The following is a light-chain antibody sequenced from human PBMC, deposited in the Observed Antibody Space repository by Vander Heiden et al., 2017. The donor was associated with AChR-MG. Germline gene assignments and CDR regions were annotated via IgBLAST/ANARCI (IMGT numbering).Light chain of an antibody. CDR3: QQYDNLPRT. Sequence: DIQMTQSPSSLSASVGDRVTITCQASQDISTYLNWYQQKPGKAPKVVIYDASNLETGVPSRFSGSGSGTDFTFTISTLQPEDIATYYCQQYDNLPRTFAQGTKVEIK. J-gene: IGKJ1*01. CDR1: QDISTY. V-gene: IGKV1-33*01. CDR2: DAS.